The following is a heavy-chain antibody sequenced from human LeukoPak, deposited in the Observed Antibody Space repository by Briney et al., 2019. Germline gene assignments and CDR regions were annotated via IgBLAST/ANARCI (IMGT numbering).Heavy chain of an antibody. CDR3: ARTGSVVAGTPYYYYGMDV. CDR1: GGSISSYY. Sequence: PSETLSLTCTVSGGSISSYYWSWIRQPPGKGLEWIGRIFTSGSTNYNPSLKSRVTISVDRSKNQFSLKLSSVTAADTAVYYCARTGSVVAGTPYYYYGMDVWGQGTTVTVSS. CDR2: IFTSGST. D-gene: IGHD6-19*01. J-gene: IGHJ6*02. V-gene: IGHV4-4*07.